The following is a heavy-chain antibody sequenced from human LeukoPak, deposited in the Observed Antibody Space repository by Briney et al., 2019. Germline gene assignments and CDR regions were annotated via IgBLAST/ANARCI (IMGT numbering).Heavy chain of an antibody. Sequence: GGSLRLSCAASGFTFSSYAMSWVRQAPVKGLEWVSYISSGSNTIYYADSVKGRFTISRDNAKNSLFLQMNSLREDDTAVYYCARESPDLYWGQGTLVTVSS. CDR1: GFTFSSYA. J-gene: IGHJ4*02. CDR2: ISSGSNTI. V-gene: IGHV3-48*02. CDR3: ARESPDLY.